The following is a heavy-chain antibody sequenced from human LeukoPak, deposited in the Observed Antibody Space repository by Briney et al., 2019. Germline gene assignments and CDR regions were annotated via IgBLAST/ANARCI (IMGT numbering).Heavy chain of an antibody. CDR2: IIPIFGTA. Sequence: GASVKVSCKASGGTFSSYAISWVRQAPGQGLEWMGGIIPIFGTANYAQKFQGRVTITADESTSTAYMELSRLRSEDTAVYYCARGDRFAVPAAKYYYYMDVWGKGTTVTVSS. CDR3: ARGDRFAVPAAKYYYYMDV. CDR1: GGTFSSYA. J-gene: IGHJ6*03. D-gene: IGHD2-2*01. V-gene: IGHV1-69*13.